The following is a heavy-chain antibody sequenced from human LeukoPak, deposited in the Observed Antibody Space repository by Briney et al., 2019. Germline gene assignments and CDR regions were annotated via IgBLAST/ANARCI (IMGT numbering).Heavy chain of an antibody. J-gene: IGHJ4*02. V-gene: IGHV1-69*05. CDR1: GGTFSSYA. D-gene: IGHD3-16*02. CDR2: IIPIFGTA. CDR3: AAVWGSYRPGDY. Sequence: GASVEVSCKASGGTFSSYAISWVRQAPGQGLEWMGGIIPIFGTANYAQKLQGRVTMTTDTSTSTAYMELRSLRSDDTAVYYCAAVWGSYRPGDYWGQGTLVTVSS.